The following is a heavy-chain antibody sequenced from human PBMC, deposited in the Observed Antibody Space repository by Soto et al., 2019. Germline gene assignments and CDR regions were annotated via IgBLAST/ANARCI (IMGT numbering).Heavy chain of an antibody. V-gene: IGHV4-31*03. CDR3: ARAPIFGVVKFDY. J-gene: IGHJ4*02. D-gene: IGHD3-3*01. CDR1: GGSISSGGYY. Sequence: PSETLSLTCTVSGGSISSGGYYWSWIRQHPGKGLEWIGYIYYSGSTYYNPSLKSRVTISVDTSKNQFSLKLSSVTAADTAVYYCARAPIFGVVKFDYWGQGTLVTVSS. CDR2: IYYSGST.